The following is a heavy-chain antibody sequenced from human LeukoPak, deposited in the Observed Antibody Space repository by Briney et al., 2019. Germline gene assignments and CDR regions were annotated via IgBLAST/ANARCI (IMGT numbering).Heavy chain of an antibody. CDR2: IYYSGST. CDR1: GGSISSSSYY. J-gene: IGHJ4*02. CDR3: ARGSGSFGY. D-gene: IGHD3-10*01. Sequence: PSETLSLTCNVSGGSISSSSYYWGWIRQPPGRGLEWIGTIYYSGSTYYNPSLKSRVTISVDTSKNQFSLKLNSVTAADTAVYYCARGSGSFGYWGQGTLVTVSS. V-gene: IGHV4-39*07.